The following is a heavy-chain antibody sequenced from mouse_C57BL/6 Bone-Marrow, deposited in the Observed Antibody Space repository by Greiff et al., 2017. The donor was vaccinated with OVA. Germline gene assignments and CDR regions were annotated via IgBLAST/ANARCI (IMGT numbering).Heavy chain of an antibody. CDR1: GYTFTSYW. Sequence: QVQLQQPGAELVKPGASVKLSCKASGYTFTSYWMQWVNQRPGQGLEWIVEIGPSDSYTNYNQKFKGKATLTVDTTSSTAYMQLSSLTSEDSAVSYCARSDGGVVYWYFDVWGTGTTVTVSS. CDR3: ARSDGGVVYWYFDV. J-gene: IGHJ1*03. V-gene: IGHV1-50*01. D-gene: IGHD1-1*01. CDR2: IGPSDSYT.